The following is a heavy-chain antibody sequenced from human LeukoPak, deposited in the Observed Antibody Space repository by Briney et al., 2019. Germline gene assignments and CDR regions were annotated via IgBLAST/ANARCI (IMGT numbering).Heavy chain of an antibody. D-gene: IGHD3-16*02. CDR2: ISGSGGST. V-gene: IGHV3-23*01. Sequence: GGSLRLSCAASGFTCSSYAMSWVRQAPGKGLEWVSAISGSGGSTYYADSVKGRFTISRDNSKNTLYLQMNSMRAEDTAVYYCAKDGVRVTFLSPRDYIWGSYRLGYFDYWGQGTLVTVSS. J-gene: IGHJ4*02. CDR1: GFTCSSYA. CDR3: AKDGVRVTFLSPRDYIWGSYRLGYFDY.